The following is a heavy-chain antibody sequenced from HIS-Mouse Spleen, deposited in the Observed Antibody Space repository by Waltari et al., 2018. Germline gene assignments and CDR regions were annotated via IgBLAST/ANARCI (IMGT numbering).Heavy chain of an antibody. CDR2: IYYSGST. D-gene: IGHD6-13*01. CDR1: GCSISSSRYY. Sequence: QLQLQESGPGLVKPSETLSLTCTVSGCSISSSRYYWGWIRQPPGKGLEWIGSIYYSGSTYYNPSLKSRVTISVDTSKNQFSLKLSSVTAADTAVYYCAREIQYSSSWYDWYFDLWGRGTLVTVSS. V-gene: IGHV4-39*07. CDR3: AREIQYSSSWYDWYFDL. J-gene: IGHJ2*01.